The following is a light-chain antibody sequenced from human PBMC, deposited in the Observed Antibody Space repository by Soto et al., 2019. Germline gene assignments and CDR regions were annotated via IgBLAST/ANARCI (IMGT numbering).Light chain of an antibody. Sequence: QSVLTQPRSVSGSPGQSVTISCTGTSSVVGGYNYVSWYQQHPGKAPKLMIYDVSKRPSGVPDRFSGSKSGDTASLTISGLQAEDEADYYCCSYAGSYTLVFGGGTQLTVL. CDR3: CSYAGSYTLV. V-gene: IGLV2-11*01. J-gene: IGLJ3*02. CDR2: DVS. CDR1: SSVVGGYNY.